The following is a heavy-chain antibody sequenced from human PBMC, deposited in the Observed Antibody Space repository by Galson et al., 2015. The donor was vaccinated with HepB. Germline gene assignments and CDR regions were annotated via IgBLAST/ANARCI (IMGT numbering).Heavy chain of an antibody. D-gene: IGHD5-18*01. CDR1: GFSLSTSGMC. Sequence: PALVKPTQTLTLTCTFSGFSLSTSGMCVSWIRQPPGKALEWLARIDWDDDKYYSTSLKTRLTISKDTSKNQVVLTMTNMDPVDTATYYCARMDTAMVGGLNYYYGMDVWGQGTTVTVSS. CDR3: ARMDTAMVGGLNYYYGMDV. J-gene: IGHJ6*02. CDR2: IDWDDDK. V-gene: IGHV2-70*11.